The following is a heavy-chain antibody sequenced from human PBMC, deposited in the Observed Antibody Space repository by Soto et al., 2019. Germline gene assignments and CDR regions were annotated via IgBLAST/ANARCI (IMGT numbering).Heavy chain of an antibody. CDR3: ARDPFLGAAAGTKEDYYYGMDV. D-gene: IGHD6-13*01. CDR1: GFTFSSYA. V-gene: IGHV3-30-3*01. J-gene: IGHJ6*02. CDR2: ISYDGSNK. Sequence: GGSLRLSCAASGFTFSSYAMHWVRQAPGKGLEWVAVISYDGSNKYYADSVKGRFTISRDNSKNTLYLQMNSLRAEDTAVYYCARDPFLGAAAGTKEDYYYGMDVWGQGTTVTVSS.